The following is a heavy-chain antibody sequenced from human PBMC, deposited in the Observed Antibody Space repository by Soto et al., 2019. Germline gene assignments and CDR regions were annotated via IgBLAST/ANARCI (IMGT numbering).Heavy chain of an antibody. D-gene: IGHD5-12*01. CDR1: GFIFSDYE. CDR2: ISGSGLTI. CDR3: ARGPYRNTYNWFDS. V-gene: IGHV3-48*03. J-gene: IGHJ5*02. Sequence: LRLSCAASGFIFSDYEINWVRQAPGKGLEWVSYISGSGLTIYYADSVKGRFTISRDNAKNSLYLQMNSLGVEDTAVYYCARGPYRNTYNWFDSWGQGTLVTVSS.